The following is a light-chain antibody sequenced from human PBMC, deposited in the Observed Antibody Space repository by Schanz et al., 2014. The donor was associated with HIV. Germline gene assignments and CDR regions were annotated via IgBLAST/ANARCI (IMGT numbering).Light chain of an antibody. Sequence: QSALTQPPSASGSPGQSVTISCTGTSSDVGDYNYVSWYQQHPGTAPKIMIYEVSKRPSGVPDRFSGSKSGNTASLTVSGLQAEDEADYYCCSYAGSSTFYVFGTGTKVTVL. CDR2: EVS. CDR1: SSDVGDYNY. V-gene: IGLV2-8*01. J-gene: IGLJ1*01. CDR3: CSYAGSSTFYV.